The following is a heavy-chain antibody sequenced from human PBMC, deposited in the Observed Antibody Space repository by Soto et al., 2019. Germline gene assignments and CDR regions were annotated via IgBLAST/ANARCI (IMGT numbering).Heavy chain of an antibody. V-gene: IGHV5-51*01. CDR2: IYPGESDT. D-gene: IGHD5-12*01. Sequence: PGESLKISCKGSGYSFTSYWIGWVRQMPGKGLEWMGIIYPGESDTRYSPSFQGQVTIPADKSISTAYLQWSSLKASDTAMYYCARHLEMATIRDAFDIWGQGTMVTVSS. J-gene: IGHJ3*02. CDR3: ARHLEMATIRDAFDI. CDR1: GYSFTSYW.